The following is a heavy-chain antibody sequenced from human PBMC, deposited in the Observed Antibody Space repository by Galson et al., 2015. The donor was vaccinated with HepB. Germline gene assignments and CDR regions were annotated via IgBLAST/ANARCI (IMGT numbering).Heavy chain of an antibody. CDR2: INTYNRDT. CDR1: GYTFSSYS. CDR3: ARGALVVVVGATQNNWFAP. D-gene: IGHD2-15*01. Sequence: SVKVSCKASGYTFSSYSITWVRLAPGQGLEWMGRINTYNRDTNYAQKFQGRVSITTDTSTSTAYMEVRSLRSDDTAVYYCARGALVVVVGATQNNWFAPWGQGTLVTVSS. V-gene: IGHV1-18*01. J-gene: IGHJ5*02.